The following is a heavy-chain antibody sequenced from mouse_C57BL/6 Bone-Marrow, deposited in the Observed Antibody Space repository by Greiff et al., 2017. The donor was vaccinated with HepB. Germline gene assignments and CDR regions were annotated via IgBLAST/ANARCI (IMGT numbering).Heavy chain of an antibody. V-gene: IGHV1-62-2*01. CDR1: GYTFTEYT. CDR2: FYPGSGSI. CDR3: ARHEEGDYGNYVFYYFDY. J-gene: IGHJ2*01. Sequence: LVESGAELVKPGASVKLSCKASGYTFTEYTIHWVKQRSGQGLEWIGWFYPGSGSIKYNEKFKDKATLTADKSSSTVYMELSRLTSEDSAVYFCARHEEGDYGNYVFYYFDYWGQGTTRTVSS. D-gene: IGHD2-1*01.